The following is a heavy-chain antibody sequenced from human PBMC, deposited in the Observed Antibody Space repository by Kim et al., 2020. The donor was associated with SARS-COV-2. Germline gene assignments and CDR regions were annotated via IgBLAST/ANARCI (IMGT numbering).Heavy chain of an antibody. J-gene: IGHJ4*02. V-gene: IGHV4-38-2*02. Sequence: SETLSLTCTVSGYSISSGYYWGWIRQPPGKGLEWIGSIYHSGSTYYNPSLKSRVTISVDTSKNQFSLKLSSVTAADTAVYYCAIAFYYYDSSGYYSSSIDYWGQGTLVTVSS. D-gene: IGHD3-22*01. CDR2: IYHSGST. CDR3: AIAFYYYDSSGYYSSSIDY. CDR1: GYSISSGYY.